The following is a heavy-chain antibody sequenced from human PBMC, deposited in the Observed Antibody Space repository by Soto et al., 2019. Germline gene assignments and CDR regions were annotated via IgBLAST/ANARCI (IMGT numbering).Heavy chain of an antibody. V-gene: IGHV4-31*03. CDR1: GGSISSGGYY. Sequence: QVQLQESGPGLVKPSQTLSLTCTVSGGSISSGGYYWSWIRQHPGKGLEWIGYIYSSGCTYYNPSHKRRVTISLDTAKNQFSLKLSSVTAADTAAYYCARGVIPWGQGTLVTVSS. D-gene: IGHD2-21*01. J-gene: IGHJ5*02. CDR3: ARGVIP. CDR2: IYSSGCT.